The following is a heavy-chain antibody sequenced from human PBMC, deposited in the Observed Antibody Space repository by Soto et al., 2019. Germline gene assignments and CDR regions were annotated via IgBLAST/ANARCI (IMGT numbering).Heavy chain of an antibody. V-gene: IGHV1-24*01. CDR1: GYTLTELS. CDR3: ATKVVRGVIHYWYFDL. CDR2: FDPEDGET. J-gene: IGHJ2*01. Sequence: QVQLVQSGAEVKKPGASVKVSCKVSGYTLTELSMHWVRQAPGKGLEWMGGFDPEDGETIYAQKFQGRVTMTKDTSTDTAYMELSSLRSEDTAVYYCATKVVRGVIHYWYFDLWGRGTLVTVSS. D-gene: IGHD3-10*01.